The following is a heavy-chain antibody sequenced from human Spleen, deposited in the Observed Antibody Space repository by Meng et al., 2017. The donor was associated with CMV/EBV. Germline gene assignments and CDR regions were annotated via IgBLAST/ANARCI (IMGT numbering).Heavy chain of an antibody. CDR1: SSYY. V-gene: IGHV4-59*01. Sequence: SSYYWSWIRQPPGKGLEWIGYGYYTGSADYNPSLKSRVTISVDTSKNQLSLNLSAVTAADTAVYYCARATSSVIAMVRGAKGEPFDYWGQGALVTVSS. D-gene: IGHD3-10*01. J-gene: IGHJ4*02. CDR2: GYYTGSA. CDR3: ARATSSVIAMVRGAKGEPFDY.